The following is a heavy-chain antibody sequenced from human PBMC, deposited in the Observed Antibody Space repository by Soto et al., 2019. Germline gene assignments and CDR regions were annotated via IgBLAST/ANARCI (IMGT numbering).Heavy chain of an antibody. CDR2: IIPIFGTA. V-gene: IGHV1-69*13. D-gene: IGHD2-15*01. CDR1: GGTFSSCA. J-gene: IGHJ5*02. CDR3: ARAPIRYCSGGSCYATLDP. Sequence: SVKVSCKASGGTFSSCAISCVRQAPGQGLEWMGGIIPIFGTANYAQKFQGRVTITADESTSTAYMELSSLRSEDTAVYYCARAPIRYCSGGSCYATLDPWGQGTLVTV.